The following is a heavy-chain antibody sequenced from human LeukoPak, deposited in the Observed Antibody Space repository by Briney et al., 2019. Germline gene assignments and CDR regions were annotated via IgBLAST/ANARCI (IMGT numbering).Heavy chain of an antibody. CDR2: IYPGDSDT. CDR1: GYSFTSYL. Sequence: GESLQISCKASGYSFTSYLIGWVRRMPGRGVEWMGIIYPGDSDTRYSPSFQGPVTISADKSISTAYVQWSSLKASDTATYYCARLPSMVRGTFFDYWGQGTLVTVSS. D-gene: IGHD3-10*01. J-gene: IGHJ4*02. CDR3: ARLPSMVRGTFFDY. V-gene: IGHV5-51*01.